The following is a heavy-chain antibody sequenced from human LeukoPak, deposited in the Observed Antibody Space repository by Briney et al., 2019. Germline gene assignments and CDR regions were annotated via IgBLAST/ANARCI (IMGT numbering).Heavy chain of an antibody. CDR1: GFTFDDFG. CDR3: ARESGSYFDY. J-gene: IGHJ4*02. Sequence: PGGSLRLSCAASGFTFDDFGMGWVRQVPGKGLEWVSGINWNGDNTGYADSARGRFTISRDNSKNTLYLQMNSLRAEDTAVYYCARESGSYFDYWGQGTLVTVSS. D-gene: IGHD1-26*01. CDR2: INWNGDNT. V-gene: IGHV3-20*04.